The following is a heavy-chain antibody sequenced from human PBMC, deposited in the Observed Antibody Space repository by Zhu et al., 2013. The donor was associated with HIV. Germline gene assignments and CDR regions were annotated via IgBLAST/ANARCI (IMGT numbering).Heavy chain of an antibody. CDR3: AKGVDSPVYYYYGMDV. CDR2: ISWNSGSI. D-gene: IGHD2-15*01. Sequence: EVQLVESGGGLVQPGRSLRLSCAASGFTFDDYAMHWVRQAPGKGLEWVSGISWNSGSIGYADSVKGRFTISRDNAKNSLYLQMNSLRAEDTALYYCAKGVDSPVYYYYGMDVWGQGTTVTVSS. J-gene: IGHJ6*02. CDR1: GFTFDDYA. V-gene: IGHV3-9*01.